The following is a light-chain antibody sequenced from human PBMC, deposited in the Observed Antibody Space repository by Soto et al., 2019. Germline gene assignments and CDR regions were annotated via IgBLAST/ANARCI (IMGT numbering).Light chain of an antibody. CDR3: QQYDRSPWT. J-gene: IGKJ1*01. CDR2: GAS. Sequence: EIVLTQSPGTLSLSPGERATLSCRASQSVSSSFLAWYQQKAGQAPRLLIYGASSRATGIPDRFSGSGSGTDFTLTIRRLEPEDFEVYYCQQYDRSPWTFGQGTKVEIK. CDR1: QSVSSSF. V-gene: IGKV3-20*01.